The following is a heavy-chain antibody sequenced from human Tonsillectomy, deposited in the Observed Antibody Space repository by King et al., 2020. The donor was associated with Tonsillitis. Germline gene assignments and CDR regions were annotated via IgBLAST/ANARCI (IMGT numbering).Heavy chain of an antibody. CDR3: ARDTHVGSDCYTHVF. CDR1: GFSFNSDW. Sequence: VQLVESGGGLVQPGGSLILSCAASGFSFNSDWMSWVRQAPGKGLEWVADINQDGSKTYYVASVRGRFTISRDNAKNSVYLQMYSLRAEDTAVYYCARDTHVGSDCYTHVFRGHGTLGTVS. J-gene: IGHJ4*01. V-gene: IGHV3-7*03. CDR2: INQDGSKT. D-gene: IGHD2-21*02.